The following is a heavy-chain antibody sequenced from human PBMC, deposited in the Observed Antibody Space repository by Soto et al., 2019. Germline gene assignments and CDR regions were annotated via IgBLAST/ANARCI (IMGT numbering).Heavy chain of an antibody. CDR1: GASISCFY. J-gene: IGHJ5*02. V-gene: IGHV4-4*07. CDR2: IYATGTT. Sequence: SETLSLTCTVSGASISCFYWSWIRKSAGKGLEWIGRIYATGTTDYNPSLKSRVMMSVDTSKKQFSLKLRSVTAADTAVYYCVRDGTKTLRDWFDPWGQGISVTV. CDR3: VRDGTKTLRDWFDP. D-gene: IGHD1-1*01.